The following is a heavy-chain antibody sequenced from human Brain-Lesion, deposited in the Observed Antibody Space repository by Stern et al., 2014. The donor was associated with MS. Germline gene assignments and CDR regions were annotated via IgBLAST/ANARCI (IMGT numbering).Heavy chain of an antibody. CDR2: IYSSGSP. D-gene: IGHD6-19*01. J-gene: IGHJ5*02. Sequence: VQLEESGPGLVKPSETLSLTCIVSGDSISSRHYYWGWIRQPPGKGLQWIGSIYSSGSPYYSPSLKSRFTMSVDTSRNHFSLKLASVTAADTAIYYCARHIAVASTWVRWFDPWGPGTLVTVSS. CDR1: GDSISSRHYY. V-gene: IGHV4-39*01. CDR3: ARHIAVASTWVRWFDP.